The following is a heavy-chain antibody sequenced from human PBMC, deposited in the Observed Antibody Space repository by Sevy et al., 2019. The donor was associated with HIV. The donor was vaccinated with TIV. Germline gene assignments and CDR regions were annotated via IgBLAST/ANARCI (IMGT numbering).Heavy chain of an antibody. CDR1: GFTFSRYW. CDR3: AKEDCTGGSCYGGFDS. J-gene: IGHJ4*02. Sequence: GGSLRLSCATSGFTFSRYWMNWVRQAPGKGLEWVANIKQDGSEKYYVDSVKGRFTISRDNAKNSLYLQMNSLRAEDTAVYYCAKEDCTGGSCYGGFDSWGQGTLVTVSS. V-gene: IGHV3-7*03. D-gene: IGHD2-15*01. CDR2: IKQDGSEK.